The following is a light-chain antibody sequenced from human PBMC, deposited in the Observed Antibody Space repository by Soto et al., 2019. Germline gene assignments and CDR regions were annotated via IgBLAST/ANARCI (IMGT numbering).Light chain of an antibody. J-gene: IGLJ3*02. Sequence: QSALTQSPSASGSRGQSVTISCTGTSSDVGNYKYVSWYQQHPGKAPKLMIYEVSKRPSGVPDRFSGSKSGNTASLTVSGPQVEDVADYYCSSYAGSNLWIFGGGTKLTVL. V-gene: IGLV2-8*01. CDR1: SSDVGNYKY. CDR2: EVS. CDR3: SSYAGSNLWI.